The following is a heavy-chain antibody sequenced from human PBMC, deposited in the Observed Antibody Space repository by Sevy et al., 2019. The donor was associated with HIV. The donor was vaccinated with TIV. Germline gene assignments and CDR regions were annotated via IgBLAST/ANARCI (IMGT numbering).Heavy chain of an antibody. CDR3: AKMGASGVY. D-gene: IGHD3-16*01. Sequence: GGSLRLSCAASGFTFTTSWMNWVRQAPGKGLEWVANIKEDGSDKNYVDSVKGRFTVSRDNAKNSLYLQMNSLRVEDTAVCFCAKMGASGVYWGQGTVVTVSS. J-gene: IGHJ4*02. CDR2: IKEDGSDK. CDR1: GFTFTTSW. V-gene: IGHV3-7*03.